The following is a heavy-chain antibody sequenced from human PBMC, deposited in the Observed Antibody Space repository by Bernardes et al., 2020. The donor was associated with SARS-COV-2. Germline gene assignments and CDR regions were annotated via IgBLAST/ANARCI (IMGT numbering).Heavy chain of an antibody. D-gene: IGHD5-18*01. Sequence: ASVKVSCRTSGYSFISYDVYWMRQAPGQGPEWVGWMNPNSAKTAYAQNFQGRVTMTRDISTKTAYMELSSLRSEDTAVYYCARELTVNGLPSAMYTFDVWGQGTMVTVSS. J-gene: IGHJ3*01. CDR3: ARELTVNGLPSAMYTFDV. V-gene: IGHV1-8*01. CDR1: GYSFISYD. CDR2: MNPNSAKT.